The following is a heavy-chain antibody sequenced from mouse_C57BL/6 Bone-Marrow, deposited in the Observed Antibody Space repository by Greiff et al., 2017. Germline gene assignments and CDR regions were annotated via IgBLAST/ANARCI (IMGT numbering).Heavy chain of an antibody. V-gene: IGHV1-59*01. Sequence: QVQLQQPGAELVRPGTSVKLSCKASGYTFTSYWMHWVKQRPGQGLEWIGVIDPSDSYTNYNQKFKGKATLTVDPSSSTAYMQLSSLTSEDSAVYYCARLFITTVVAGAYWGQGTLVTVSA. J-gene: IGHJ3*01. CDR1: GYTFTSYW. CDR2: IDPSDSYT. CDR3: ARLFITTVVAGAY. D-gene: IGHD1-1*01.